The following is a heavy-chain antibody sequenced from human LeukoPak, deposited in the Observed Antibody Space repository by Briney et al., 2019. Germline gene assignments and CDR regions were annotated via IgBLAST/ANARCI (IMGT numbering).Heavy chain of an antibody. CDR1: GYTFTAGYY. J-gene: IGHJ4*02. CDR2: INPNSGGT. V-gene: IGHV1-2*06. Sequence: SVKVSCTASGYTFTAGYYMHWVRQAPGQGLEWMGRINPNSGGTNYAQKFQGRVTMTRDTSISTAYMELSRLRSDDTAVYYCATTRRVVVREFDYWGQGTLVTVSS. CDR3: ATTRRVVVREFDY. D-gene: IGHD3-22*01.